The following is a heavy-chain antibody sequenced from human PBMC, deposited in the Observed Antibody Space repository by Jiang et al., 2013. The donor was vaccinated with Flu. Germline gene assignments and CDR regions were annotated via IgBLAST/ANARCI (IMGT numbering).Heavy chain of an antibody. CDR3: AREGALGRPLTYGMDV. CDR1: GGSISSGDYY. Sequence: PGLVKPSQTLSLTCTVSGGSISSGDYYWSWIRQPPGKGLEWIGYIYYSGSTYYNPSLKSRVTISVDTSKNQFSLRPSSVTTADTAVYYCAREGALGRPLTYGMDVWGQGTTVTVSS. J-gene: IGHJ6*02. D-gene: IGHD3-16*01. CDR2: IYYSGST. V-gene: IGHV4-30-4*01.